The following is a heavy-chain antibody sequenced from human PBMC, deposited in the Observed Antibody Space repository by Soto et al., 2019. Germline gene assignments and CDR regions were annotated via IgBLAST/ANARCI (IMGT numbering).Heavy chain of an antibody. J-gene: IGHJ4*02. CDR3: ARVRREYDNSGPVDY. D-gene: IGHD3-22*01. CDR2: IYYGGST. CDR1: GGSISSGGYY. Sequence: PSETLSLTCTVSGGSISSGGYYWNWIRQPPGKGLEWIGYIYYGGSTYYNPSLQSRVTMSVDRSRNQFSLKLNSVTAADTAVYYCARVRREYDNSGPVDYWGQGTLVTVSS. V-gene: IGHV4-30-2*01.